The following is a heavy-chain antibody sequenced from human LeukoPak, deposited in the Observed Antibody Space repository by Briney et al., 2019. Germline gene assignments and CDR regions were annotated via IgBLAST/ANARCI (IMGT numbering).Heavy chain of an antibody. V-gene: IGHV4-59*08. CDR1: GGSTSIYY. Sequence: SETLSLTCTVSGGSTSIYYWSWIRQPPGKGLEWIGYIYYSGSTNYNPSLKSRVTISVDTSKNQFSLKLSSVTAADTAVYYCARRSSSWQIDYWGQGTLVTVSS. CDR2: IYYSGST. D-gene: IGHD6-13*01. CDR3: ARRSSSWQIDY. J-gene: IGHJ4*02.